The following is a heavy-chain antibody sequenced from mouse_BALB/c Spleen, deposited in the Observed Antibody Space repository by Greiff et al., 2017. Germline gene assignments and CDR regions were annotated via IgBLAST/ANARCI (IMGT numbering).Heavy chain of an antibody. CDR3: ARERGGLFFDY. J-gene: IGHJ2*01. V-gene: IGHV7-3*02. Sequence: EVKLVESGGGLVQPGGSLRLSCATSGFTFTDYYMSWVRQPPGKALEWLGFIRNKATGYTTEYSASVKGRFTISRDNSQSILYLQMNTLRAEDSATYYCARERGGLFFDYWGQGTTLTVSS. D-gene: IGHD3-3*01. CDR1: GFTFTDYY. CDR2: IRNKATGYTT.